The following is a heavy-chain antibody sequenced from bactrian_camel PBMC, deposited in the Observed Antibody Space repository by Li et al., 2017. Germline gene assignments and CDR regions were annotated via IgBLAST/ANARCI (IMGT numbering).Heavy chain of an antibody. D-gene: IGHD2*01. J-gene: IGHJ4*01. V-gene: IGHV3S53*01. CDR3: ATKSAYGGSCATPPRISEYDY. Sequence: HVQLVESGGGSVQAGGSLTLSCETTLYTYSNYYMAWFRQAPGKEREGVGLIDSDGSTSYTDSVKGRFTLLRDIRKSTFDLQMNALKPEDSAMYYCATKSAYGGSCATPPRISEYDYWGQGTQVTVS. CDR1: LYTYSNYY. CDR2: IDSDGST.